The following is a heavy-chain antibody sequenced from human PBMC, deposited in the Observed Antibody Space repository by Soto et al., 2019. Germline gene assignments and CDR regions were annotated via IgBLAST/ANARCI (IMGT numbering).Heavy chain of an antibody. Sequence: GGSLRLSCAASGFTFSSYGMHWVRQAPGKGLEWVAVISYDGSNKYYADSVKGRFTISRDNSKNTLYLQMNSLRAEDTAVYYCAKDVRIAVAGGNWFDPWGQGTLVTVSS. J-gene: IGHJ5*02. CDR3: AKDVRIAVAGGNWFDP. D-gene: IGHD6-19*01. V-gene: IGHV3-30*18. CDR2: ISYDGSNK. CDR1: GFTFSSYG.